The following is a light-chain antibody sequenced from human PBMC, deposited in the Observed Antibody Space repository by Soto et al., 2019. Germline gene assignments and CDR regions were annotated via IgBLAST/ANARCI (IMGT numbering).Light chain of an antibody. CDR3: QQYNNWSYT. CDR2: GAS. Sequence: EIVMTQSPATLSVSPGERATLSCRASHSVSSNLAWYQQKPGQAPRLLIYGASTSATGIPARFSGSGSGTEFTLTISSLQSEDFAVYYCQQYNNWSYTFGQGTKLEIK. CDR1: HSVSSN. J-gene: IGKJ2*01. V-gene: IGKV3-15*01.